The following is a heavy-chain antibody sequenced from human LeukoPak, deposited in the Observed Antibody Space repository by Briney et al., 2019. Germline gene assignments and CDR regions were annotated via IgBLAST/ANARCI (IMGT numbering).Heavy chain of an antibody. J-gene: IGHJ3*02. CDR1: GYTFTGYY. D-gene: IGHD5-24*01. V-gene: IGHV1-2*02. CDR2: INPNSGGT. Sequence: GASVKVSCKASGYTFTGYYMHWVRQAPGQGLEWMGWINPNSGGTNYAQKFQGRVTMTRDTSISTAYMELSRLRSDDTAVYYCASWAATIDSYDAFDIWGQGTMVTVSS. CDR3: ASWAATIDSYDAFDI.